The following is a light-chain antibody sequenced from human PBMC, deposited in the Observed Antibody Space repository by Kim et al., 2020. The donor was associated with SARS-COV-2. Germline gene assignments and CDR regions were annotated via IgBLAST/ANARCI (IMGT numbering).Light chain of an antibody. CDR1: QTITTS. V-gene: IGKV1-39*01. CDR2: SAS. CDR3: QQSYSTPIT. J-gene: IGKJ3*01. Sequence: DIQMTQSPSSLSASVGDRVTITCRASQTITTSVVWYQQKSGRAPRLLIYSASILESGVPSRFSGSGSGTDFTLTISSLEPEDFAIYYCQQSYSTPITCGPGTKVDIK.